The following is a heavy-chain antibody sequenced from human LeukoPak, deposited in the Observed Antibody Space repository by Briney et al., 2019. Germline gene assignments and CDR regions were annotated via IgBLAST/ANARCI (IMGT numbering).Heavy chain of an antibody. Sequence: ASVKVSCKASGYTFTGYYMHWVRQAPGQGLEWMGWINPNSGGTNYAQKFQGRVTMTRDTSISTAYMELSRLRSDDTAVYYCARGGNYDFWSGYYSSGYESTIPTFDYWGQGTLVTVSS. V-gene: IGHV1-2*02. CDR1: GYTFTGYY. CDR2: INPNSGGT. CDR3: ARGGNYDFWSGYYSSGYESTIPTFDY. J-gene: IGHJ4*02. D-gene: IGHD3-3*01.